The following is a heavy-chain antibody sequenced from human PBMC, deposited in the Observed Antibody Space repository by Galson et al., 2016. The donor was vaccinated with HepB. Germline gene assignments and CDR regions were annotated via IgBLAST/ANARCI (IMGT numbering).Heavy chain of an antibody. J-gene: IGHJ4*02. CDR1: GISLSTSGVG. Sequence: PALVKPTQTLTLICTFSGISLSTSGVGVGWIRQPPGKALGWLAFIYWDDDKRYSPSLKSRLTITKDTSKNQVVLTMTSMDPVDTATYYCAHSRGRAYSSNWFTNYCGQGTLVTVSS. CDR3: AHSRGRAYSSNWFTNY. V-gene: IGHV2-5*02. CDR2: IYWDDDK. D-gene: IGHD6-13*01.